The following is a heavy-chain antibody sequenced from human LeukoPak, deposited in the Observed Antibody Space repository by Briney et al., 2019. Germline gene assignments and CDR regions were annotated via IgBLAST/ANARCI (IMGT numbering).Heavy chain of an antibody. CDR2: ISGSGGST. CDR3: AKLITENTYYYDSSGYGA. J-gene: IGHJ3*01. D-gene: IGHD3-22*01. Sequence: GGSLRLSCAASGFTFSSYAMSWVRQAPGKGLEWVSAISGSGGSTYYADSVKGRFTISRDNSKNTLYLQMNSLRAEDTAVYYCAKLITENTYYYDSSGYGAWGQGTMVTVSS. CDR1: GFTFSSYA. V-gene: IGHV3-23*01.